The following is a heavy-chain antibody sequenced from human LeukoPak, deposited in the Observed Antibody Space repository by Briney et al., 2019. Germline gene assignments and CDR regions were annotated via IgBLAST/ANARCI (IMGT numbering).Heavy chain of an antibody. J-gene: IGHJ4*02. Sequence: ASVKVSCKASGYAFTSNYIHWVRQAPGQGLEWMGMIYPRDGSTSYAQKFQGRVTVTRDTSTSTVHMELSGLRSEDTAVYYCARDQEGFDYWGQGTLVTVSS. CDR1: GYAFTSNY. CDR3: ARDQEGFDY. V-gene: IGHV1-46*01. CDR2: IYPRDGST.